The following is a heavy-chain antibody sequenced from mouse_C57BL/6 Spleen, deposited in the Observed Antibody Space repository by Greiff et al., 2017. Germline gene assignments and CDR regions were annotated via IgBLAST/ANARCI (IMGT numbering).Heavy chain of an antibody. D-gene: IGHD1-1*01. Sequence: VQLQQPGAELVKPGASVKMSCKASGYSFTSYWITWVKQRPGQGLEWIGDIYPGSGSPTSNEKFKSKATLTVDTSSSTAYMQLSSLTSDDSAVYDCARRYYCSSYFDYWGQGTTLTVSS. CDR1: GYSFTSYW. V-gene: IGHV1-55*01. CDR2: IYPGSGSP. CDR3: ARRYYCSSYFDY. J-gene: IGHJ2*01.